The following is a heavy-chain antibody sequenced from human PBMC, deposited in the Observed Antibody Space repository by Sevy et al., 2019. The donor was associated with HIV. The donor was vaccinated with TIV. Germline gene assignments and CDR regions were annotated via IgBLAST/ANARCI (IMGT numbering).Heavy chain of an antibody. J-gene: IGHJ4*02. D-gene: IGHD3-3*01. CDR2: ISSSGSTI. CDR1: GFTFSDYY. CDR3: ARSLNDRGGVTIFDILFDY. Sequence: GGSLRLSCAASGFTFSDYYMSWIRQAPGKGLEWVSYISSSGSTIYYADSVKGRFTISRDNAKNSLYLQMNSRRAEDTAVYYCARSLNDRGGVTIFDILFDYWGQGTLVTVSS. V-gene: IGHV3-11*04.